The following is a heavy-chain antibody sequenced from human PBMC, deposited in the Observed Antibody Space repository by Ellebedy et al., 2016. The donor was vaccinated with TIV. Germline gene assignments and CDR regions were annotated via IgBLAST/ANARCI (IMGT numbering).Heavy chain of an antibody. CDR3: ARSDSMYIDY. V-gene: IGHV1-3*01. CDR2: ISVGSGNT. D-gene: IGHD3-3*02. Sequence: AASVKVSRKASGYTFSMYAIHWVRQARGQSLEWMAWISVGSGNTKYSQKFQDRFTISWDTSAHTAYMDLNSLTSEDTAVYYCARSDSMYIDYWGQGTLVTVSS. CDR1: GYTFSMYA. J-gene: IGHJ4*02.